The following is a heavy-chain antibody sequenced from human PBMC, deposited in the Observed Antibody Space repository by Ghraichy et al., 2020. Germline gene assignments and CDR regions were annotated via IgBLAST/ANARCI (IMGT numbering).Heavy chain of an antibody. D-gene: IGHD3-9*01. CDR3: AGSSWLEAPGYSRTNWFDP. J-gene: IGHJ5*02. CDR1: GGSFGTYY. Sequence: SQTLSLTCAVHGGSFGTYYWTWIRQPPGRGLEWISEINHSRTTNYNPSLKSRVTISIDTSENKFSLKLNSVTAADTAVYYCAGSSWLEAPGYSRTNWFDPWGLGTLVTVSS. CDR2: INHSRTT. V-gene: IGHV4-34*01.